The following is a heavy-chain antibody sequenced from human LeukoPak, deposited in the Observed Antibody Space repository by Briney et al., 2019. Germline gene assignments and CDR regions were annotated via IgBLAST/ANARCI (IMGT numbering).Heavy chain of an antibody. V-gene: IGHV3-11*01. CDR1: GFTFSDYY. D-gene: IGHD2-2*01. J-gene: IGHJ4*02. CDR2: ISSSGSTI. CDR3: XXXXXXXXXVPAAMLRFDY. Sequence: PGGSLRLACAASGFTFSDYYMSWIRQAPGKGRGWVSYISSSGSTIYYADSVEGRFTISRDNTKNSLYLQMNSLRAEDTAVYYXXXXXXXXXXVPAAMLRFDYWGQGTLVTVSS.